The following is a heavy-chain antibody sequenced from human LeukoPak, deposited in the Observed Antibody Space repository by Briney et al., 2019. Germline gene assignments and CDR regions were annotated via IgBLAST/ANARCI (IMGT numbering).Heavy chain of an antibody. CDR3: AKDLYRGYCSSTSCYNWFDP. Sequence: PGGSLRLSCAASGFTFISYGMHWVRQAPGKGLEWVSVISYDGSNKYYADSVKGRFTISRDNSKNTLYLQMNSLRAEDTAVYYCAKDLYRGYCSSTSCYNWFDPWGQGTLVTVSS. V-gene: IGHV3-30*18. CDR2: ISYDGSNK. D-gene: IGHD2-2*01. CDR1: GFTFISYG. J-gene: IGHJ5*02.